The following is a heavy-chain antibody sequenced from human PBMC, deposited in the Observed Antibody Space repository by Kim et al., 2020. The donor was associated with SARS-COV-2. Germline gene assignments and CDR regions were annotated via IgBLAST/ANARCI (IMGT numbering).Heavy chain of an antibody. CDR3: ARDAPIQLWPNPLDY. V-gene: IGHV3-30*04. CDR1: GFTFSSYA. Sequence: GGSLRLSCAASGFTFSSYAMHWVRQAPGKGLEWVAVISYDGSNKYYADSVKGRFTISRDNSKNTLYLQMNSLRAEDTAVYYCARDAPIQLWPNPLDYWGQGTLVTVSS. D-gene: IGHD5-18*01. J-gene: IGHJ4*02. CDR2: ISYDGSNK.